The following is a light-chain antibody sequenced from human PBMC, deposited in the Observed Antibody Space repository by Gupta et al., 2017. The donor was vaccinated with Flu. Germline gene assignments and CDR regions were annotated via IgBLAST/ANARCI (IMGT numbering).Light chain of an antibody. CDR3: DRWAGGMDVSV. CDR1: SANIGINT. Sequence: QSVLTQPPSASGTPGQRVTISCSGSSANIGINTVNWYQQLPGAAPKLIIFSDNQRPSRVPDRFSGSNAGTSAYPALSGPQSEDEAEDDCDRWAGGMDVSVFGGGTKLTVL. CDR2: SDN. V-gene: IGLV1-44*01. J-gene: IGLJ3*02.